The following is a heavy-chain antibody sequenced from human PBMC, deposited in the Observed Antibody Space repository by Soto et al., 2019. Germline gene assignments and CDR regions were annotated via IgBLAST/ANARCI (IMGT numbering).Heavy chain of an antibody. CDR1: GFTFDDYG. CDR2: INWNGGST. V-gene: IGHV3-20*01. D-gene: IGHD3-3*01. Sequence: SGGSLRLSCAASGFTFDDYGMSWVRQAPGKGLEWVSGINWNGGSTGYADSVKGRFTISRDNAKNSLYLRMNSLRAEDTALYHCAREGPGYYDFWSGPSPYYMDVWGKGTTVTVSS. J-gene: IGHJ6*03. CDR3: AREGPGYYDFWSGPSPYYMDV.